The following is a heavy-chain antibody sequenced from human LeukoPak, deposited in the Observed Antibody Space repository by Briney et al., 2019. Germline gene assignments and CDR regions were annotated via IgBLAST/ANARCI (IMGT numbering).Heavy chain of an antibody. CDR1: GYTFTSYY. J-gene: IGHJ6*04. CDR3: ARDHTKGPMADV. V-gene: IGHV1-46*03. CDR2: INPSGGST. Sequence: GAXVKVSCKASGYTFTSYYMHWVRQAPGQGLEWMGIINPSGGSTIYAQKFQGRVTMTRDTSTSTVYMELSSLRSEDTAVYYCARDHTKGPMADVWGKGTTVTVSS. D-gene: IGHD3-10*01.